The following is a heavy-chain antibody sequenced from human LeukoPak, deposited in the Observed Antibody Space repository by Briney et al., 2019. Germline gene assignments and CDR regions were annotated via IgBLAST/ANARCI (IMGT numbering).Heavy chain of an antibody. V-gene: IGHV3-48*01. Sequence: GGSLRLSCAASGFTFSSYSMNWVRQAPGKGLEWVSYISSSSSTIYYADSVKGRFTISRDNSKNTVYLQMNSLRAEDTGVYYCARDRLEAVTDDDYFDYWGQGTLVTVSS. D-gene: IGHD2-21*02. CDR3: ARDRLEAVTDDDYFDY. J-gene: IGHJ4*02. CDR2: ISSSSSTI. CDR1: GFTFSSYS.